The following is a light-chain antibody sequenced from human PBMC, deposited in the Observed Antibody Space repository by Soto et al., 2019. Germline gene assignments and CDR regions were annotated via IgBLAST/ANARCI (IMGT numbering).Light chain of an antibody. J-gene: IGKJ4*01. CDR1: QSVSTY. V-gene: IGKV3-11*01. Sequence: EIVLTQSPATLSLSPGERATLSCRASQSVSTYLAWYQQKPGQAPRLLIYDASNRATGIPVRFSGSGSGTDFTLTISSLEPEDFAGYYCQQRSSWPLTFGGGTKVDIK. CDR3: QQRSSWPLT. CDR2: DAS.